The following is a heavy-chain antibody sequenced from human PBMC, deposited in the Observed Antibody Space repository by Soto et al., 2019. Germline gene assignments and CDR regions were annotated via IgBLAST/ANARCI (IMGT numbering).Heavy chain of an antibody. V-gene: IGHV2-5*01. Sequence: QITLKESGPTLVKPTQTLTLTCTFSGFSLSTSAVGVAWIRQPPGKALEWLALISWYDDKRYSPSLKSRLTMTKDTSKYQVFITMTNMDPVDSAKYYRAHSGGSMTTSDVFMGYWGQGTLVTVAS. CDR2: ISWYDDK. CDR3: AHSGGSMTTSDVFMGY. CDR1: GFSLSTSAVG. J-gene: IGHJ4*02. D-gene: IGHD4-17*01.